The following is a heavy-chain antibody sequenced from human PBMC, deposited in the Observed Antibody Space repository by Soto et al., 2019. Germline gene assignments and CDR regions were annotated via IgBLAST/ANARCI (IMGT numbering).Heavy chain of an antibody. J-gene: IGHJ4*02. D-gene: IGHD4-17*01. V-gene: IGHV4-31*03. CDR2: IYYSGSN. CDR1: GGSISSGAHY. CDR3: ARDRYGVPRGDYFDS. Sequence: QVQLQESGPGLVKPSQTLSLTCTVSGGSISSGAHYWSWIRQLPGKGLVWIGNIYYSGSNYYNPSLKSRLTKSVATYNNQFSLNLSSVTAADTAIYYCARDRYGVPRGDYFDSWGQGILVTVSS.